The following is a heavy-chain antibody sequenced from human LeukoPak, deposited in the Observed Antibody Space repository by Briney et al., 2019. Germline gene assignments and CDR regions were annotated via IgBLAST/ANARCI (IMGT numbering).Heavy chain of an antibody. V-gene: IGHV4-39*07. J-gene: IGHJ4*02. CDR2: INHSGST. CDR1: GGSISSSSYY. CDR3: ASSCSSTSCYTLGRGYYFDY. Sequence: SETLSLTCTVSGGSISSSSYYWSWIRQPPGKGLEWIGEINHSGSTNYNPSLKSRVTISVDTSKNQFSLKLSSVTAADTAVYYCASSCSSTSCYTLGRGYYFDYWGQGTLVTVSS. D-gene: IGHD2-2*02.